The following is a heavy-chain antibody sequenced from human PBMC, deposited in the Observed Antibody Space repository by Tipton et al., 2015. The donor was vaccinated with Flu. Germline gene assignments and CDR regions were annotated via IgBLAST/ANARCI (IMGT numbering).Heavy chain of an antibody. CDR2: INPSGGST. J-gene: IGHJ3*02. CDR1: GYTFTSYY. V-gene: IGHV1-46*01. Sequence: QLVQSGAEVKKPGASVKVSCKASGYTFTSYYMHWVRQAPGQGLEWMGIINPSGGSTSYAQKFQGRVTMTRDTSTSTVYMELSSLRSEDTAVYYCARQALFYGSGSSTNREDAFDIWGQGTMVTVSS. CDR3: ARQALFYGSGSSTNREDAFDI. D-gene: IGHD3-10*01.